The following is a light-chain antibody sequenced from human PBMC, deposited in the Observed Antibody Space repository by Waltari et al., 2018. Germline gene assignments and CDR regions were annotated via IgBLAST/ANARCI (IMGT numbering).Light chain of an antibody. V-gene: IGKV1-17*03. CDR2: TAS. CDR3: LQHSSYPYT. CDR1: QGISKY. Sequence: DIQMTQSPSAMSASVGDRVTNTCRASQGISKYLAWFQQKPGKIPKRLIYTASNLESGVPSRFSGSGSGTEFTLTITSLQPEDSATYYCLQHSSYPYTFGQGTKLEI. J-gene: IGKJ2*01.